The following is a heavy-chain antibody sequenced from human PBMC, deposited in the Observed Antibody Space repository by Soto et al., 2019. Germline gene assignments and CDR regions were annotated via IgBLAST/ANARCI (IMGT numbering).Heavy chain of an antibody. CDR2: IKQDGSEK. D-gene: IGHD3-9*01. CDR1: GFTFSSYW. CDR3: ARDGSDILTGYYLGGSY. J-gene: IGHJ4*02. Sequence: GGSLRLSCAASGFTFSSYWMSWVRQAPGKGLEWVANIKQDGSEKYYVDSVKGRFTISRDNAKNSLYLQMNSLRAEDTAVYYCARDGSDILTGYYLGGSYWGQGTLVTVSS. V-gene: IGHV3-7*01.